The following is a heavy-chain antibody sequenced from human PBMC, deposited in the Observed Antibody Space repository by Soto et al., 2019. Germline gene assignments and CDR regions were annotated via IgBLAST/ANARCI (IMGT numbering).Heavy chain of an antibody. CDR2: IYYSGST. D-gene: IGHD2-15*01. CDR1: GGSISSGGYY. J-gene: IGHJ4*02. V-gene: IGHV4-31*03. CDR3: ARIGLVIAGSYYFDY. Sequence: SETLSLTCTVSGGSISSGGYYWSWIRQHPGKGLEWIGYIYYSGSTYYNPSLKSRVTISVDTSKNQFSLKLSSVTAADTAVYYCARIGLVIAGSYYFDYWGQGTLVTVSS.